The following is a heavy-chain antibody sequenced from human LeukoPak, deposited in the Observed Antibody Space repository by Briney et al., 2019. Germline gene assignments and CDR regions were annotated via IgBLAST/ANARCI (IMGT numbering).Heavy chain of an antibody. J-gene: IGHJ4*02. CDR3: ATVREPETTTVVKLEGGFDY. V-gene: IGHV4-34*01. CDR2: INHSGST. D-gene: IGHD4-23*01. CDR1: GGSFSGYY. Sequence: SETLSLTCAVYGGSFSGYYWSWIRQPPGNGLEWIGEINHSGSTNYNPSLKSRVTISVDTSKNQFSLKLSSVTAADTAVYYCATVREPETTTVVKLEGGFDYWGQGTLVTVSS.